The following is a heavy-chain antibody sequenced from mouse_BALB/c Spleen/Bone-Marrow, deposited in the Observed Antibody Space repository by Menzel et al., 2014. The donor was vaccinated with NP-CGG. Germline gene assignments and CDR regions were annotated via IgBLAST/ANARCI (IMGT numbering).Heavy chain of an antibody. CDR2: INPDSSTI. V-gene: IGHV4-1*02. D-gene: IGHD2-4*01. CDR3: ASYDYDDVSYAMDY. Sequence: EVKLQESGGGLVQPGGSLKLSCAASGFDFSRYWMSRVRQAPGKGLEWIGEINPDSSTINYTPSLKDKFIISRDNAKNTLYLQMGKVRSEDTALYYCASYDYDDVSYAMDYWGQGTSVTVSS. CDR1: GFDFSRYW. J-gene: IGHJ4*01.